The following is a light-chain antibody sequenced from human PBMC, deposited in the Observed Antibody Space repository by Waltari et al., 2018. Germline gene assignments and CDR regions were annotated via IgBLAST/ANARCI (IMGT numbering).Light chain of an antibody. CDR3: QQDYSAPYS. CDR2: AAS. V-gene: IGKV1-27*01. CDR1: QGIARE. J-gene: IGKJ2*03. Sequence: DIQMTQSPSSLSASEGDRVTVTCRASQGIARELSWYQQKPGKAPTLLIYAASSLQAGVSSRFSGSGSGTDFTLTISSLQPEDVASYYCQQDYSAPYSFGQGTKVEIK.